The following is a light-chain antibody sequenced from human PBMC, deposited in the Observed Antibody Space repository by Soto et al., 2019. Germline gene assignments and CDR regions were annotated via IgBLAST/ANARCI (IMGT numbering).Light chain of an antibody. J-gene: IGKJ1*01. CDR3: QQYYSTPPWT. V-gene: IGKV4-1*01. CDR2: WAS. CDR1: QSVLYSSNNKNY. Sequence: IVMTQSPDSLAVSVGARATINCKSSQSVLYSSNNKNYLAWYQQKPGHPPKVLIYWASTRESGVPDRFSGSGSGTDFALTISSLQAEDVAVYYCQQYYSTPPWTFGQGTKVEIK.